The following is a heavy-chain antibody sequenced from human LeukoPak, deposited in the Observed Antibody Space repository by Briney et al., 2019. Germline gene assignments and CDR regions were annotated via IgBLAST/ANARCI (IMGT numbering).Heavy chain of an antibody. CDR1: GFTFSIYG. V-gene: IGHV3-30*02. J-gene: IGHJ4*02. CDR3: AKEKKYYYDGSGYPGYDY. Sequence: GGSLRLSCIASGFTFSIYGMHWVRQAPGKGLEWVAFIRYAGSNKYYADSVKGRFTISRDNSKNTLYLQMNSLRVEDTAVYYCAKEKKYYYDGSGYPGYDYWGQGTLVTVSS. D-gene: IGHD3-22*01. CDR2: IRYAGSNK.